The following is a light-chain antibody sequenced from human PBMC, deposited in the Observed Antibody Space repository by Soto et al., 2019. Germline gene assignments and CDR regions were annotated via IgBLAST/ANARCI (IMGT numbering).Light chain of an antibody. J-gene: IGKJ4*01. CDR2: GAS. V-gene: IGKV3-20*01. CDR3: QQYGSSPLT. Sequence: EIVLTQSPGTLSLSPGERATLSCRASRSVSSSYLAWYQQKPGQAPRLLIYGASSRATGIPDRFSGCGSGTDFTLTISRLEPEDFAVYYCQQYGSSPLTFGGGTKVEIK. CDR1: RSVSSSY.